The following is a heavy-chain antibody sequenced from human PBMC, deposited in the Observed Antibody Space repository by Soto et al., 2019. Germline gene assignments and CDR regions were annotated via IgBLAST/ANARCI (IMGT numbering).Heavy chain of an antibody. CDR2: IIPILGIA. CDR3: AGGGGGDYGDKGRFDY. CDR1: GGTFSSYT. V-gene: IGHV1-69*02. D-gene: IGHD4-17*01. Sequence: QVQLVQSGAEVKKPGSSVKVSCKASGGTFSSYTISWVRQAPGQGLEWMGRIIPILGIANYAQKFQGRVTITADKSTSTAYMELSSLRSEDTAVYYCAGGGGGDYGDKGRFDYWGQGTLVTVSS. J-gene: IGHJ4*02.